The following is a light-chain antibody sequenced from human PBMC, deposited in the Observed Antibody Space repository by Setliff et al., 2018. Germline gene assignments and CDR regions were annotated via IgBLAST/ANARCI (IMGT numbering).Light chain of an antibody. CDR1: SSNIGAGYD. Sequence: QSVLTQPPSVSGAPGQRVTTSCTGSSSNIGAGYDVHWYQQLPGTAPKLLIYGNSNRPSGVPDRFSGSKSGTPASLAITGLQAEDEADYYCQSYDSSLSGSGVFGTGTKVTVL. CDR2: GNS. CDR3: QSYDSSLSGSGV. J-gene: IGLJ1*01. V-gene: IGLV1-40*01.